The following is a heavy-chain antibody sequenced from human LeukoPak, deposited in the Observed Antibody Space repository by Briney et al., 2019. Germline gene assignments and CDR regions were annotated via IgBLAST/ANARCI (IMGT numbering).Heavy chain of an antibody. J-gene: IGHJ4*02. Sequence: PGGSLRLSCAASGFTFSSYWRIWVRQAPGKGLEWVANIKQDGSEKYYVDSVKGRFTISRDNAKNSLYLQMNSLRAEDTAVYYCARDRRAATVGYWGQGPLVTVSA. D-gene: IGHD6-13*01. CDR3: ARDRRAATVGY. CDR2: IKQDGSEK. CDR1: GFTFSSYW. V-gene: IGHV3-7*04.